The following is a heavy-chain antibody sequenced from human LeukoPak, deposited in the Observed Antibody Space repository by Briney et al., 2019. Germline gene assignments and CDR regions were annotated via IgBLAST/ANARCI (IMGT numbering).Heavy chain of an antibody. CDR2: INHSGST. CDR1: GGSFSGYY. V-gene: IGHV4-34*01. D-gene: IGHD3-16*01. J-gene: IGHJ4*02. Sequence: SETLSLTCAVYGGSFSGYYWSWIRQPPGKGLEWIGEINHSGSTNYNPSLKSRVTISVDTSKNQFSLKLSSVTAADTAVYYCARTRVYRAGGYFDYWGQGTLVTVSS. CDR3: ARTRVYRAGGYFDY.